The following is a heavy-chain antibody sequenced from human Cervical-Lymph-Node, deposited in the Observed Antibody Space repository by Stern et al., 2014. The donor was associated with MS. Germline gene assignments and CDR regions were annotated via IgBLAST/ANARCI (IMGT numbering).Heavy chain of an antibody. CDR2: INTHTGNP. J-gene: IGHJ4*02. CDR1: GYTFTTYA. Sequence: VQLVQSGSELKKPGASVKVSCKTSGYTFTTYAINWVRQAPGQGLEWMGWINTHTGNPTYAQDFTGRFVFSLDTSISTEYLEISSLRAEDTAVYYCAKEGDYVWGNYRAMWGQGTLVTVSS. V-gene: IGHV7-4-1*02. CDR3: AKEGDYVWGNYRAM. D-gene: IGHD3-16*02.